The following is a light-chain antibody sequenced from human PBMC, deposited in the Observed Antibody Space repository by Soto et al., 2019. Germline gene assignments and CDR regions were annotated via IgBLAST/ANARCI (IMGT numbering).Light chain of an antibody. J-gene: IGKJ4*01. CDR1: QSISTY. CDR3: QHGYSTPLT. CDR2: AAS. V-gene: IGKV1-39*01. Sequence: DIQMTQSPSSLSASVGDRVTITCRASQSISTYLHWYQQKPGKAPNLLIYAASTLQSGVPSRFSGSGSGTDFTLTISSLQTEDFATYFCQHGYSTPLTFGGGTKVDI.